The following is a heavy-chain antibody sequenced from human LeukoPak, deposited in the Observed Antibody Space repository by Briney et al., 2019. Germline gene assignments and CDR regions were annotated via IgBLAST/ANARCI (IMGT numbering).Heavy chain of an antibody. CDR2: ISSSSSTI. Sequence: GGSLRLSCAASGFTFSSYSMNWVRQASGKGLEWVSYISSSSSTIYYADSVKGRFTISRDNAKNSLYLQMNSLRAEDTAVYYCARDRSGWYIWGQGTLVTVSP. V-gene: IGHV3-48*01. J-gene: IGHJ4*02. CDR3: ARDRSGWYI. D-gene: IGHD6-19*01. CDR1: GFTFSSYS.